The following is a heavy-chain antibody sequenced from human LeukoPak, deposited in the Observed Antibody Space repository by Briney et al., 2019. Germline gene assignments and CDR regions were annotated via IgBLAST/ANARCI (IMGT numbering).Heavy chain of an antibody. CDR1: GFTLSSYW. Sequence: GGSLRLSCAASGFTLSSYWMHWVRQAPGKGLVWVSRINSDGSTTNYADSVKGRFPISRDNARNTLYLQMNSLRVEDTAVYYCVRDTVRWYVFDYWGQGALVTVSS. J-gene: IGHJ4*02. CDR2: INSDGSTT. CDR3: VRDTVRWYVFDY. D-gene: IGHD4-23*01. V-gene: IGHV3-74*01.